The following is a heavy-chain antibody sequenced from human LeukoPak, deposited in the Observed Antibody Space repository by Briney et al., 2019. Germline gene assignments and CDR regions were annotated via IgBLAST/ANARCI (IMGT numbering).Heavy chain of an antibody. V-gene: IGHV3-43D*03. CDR1: GFTFDDYA. Sequence: GGSLRLSCAASGFTFDDYAMHWVRQAPGKGLECVSLISWDGGSTDYADSVKGRFTISRDNSKKSLYLQMNSVRAEDTALYYCAKDSLAVAGESYFDYWGQGTLVTVSS. D-gene: IGHD6-19*01. CDR2: ISWDGGST. J-gene: IGHJ4*02. CDR3: AKDSLAVAGESYFDY.